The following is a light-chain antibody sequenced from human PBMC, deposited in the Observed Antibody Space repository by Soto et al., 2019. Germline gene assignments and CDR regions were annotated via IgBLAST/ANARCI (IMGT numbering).Light chain of an antibody. CDR3: AAWDDSLSVV. V-gene: IGLV1-44*01. Sequence: QSVLTQPPSASGTPGQRVTISCSGSSSNIGSNTVNWYQQLPGTAPKLLIYSNNQRPSRVPDRFSGSKSGTSASLAISGLQSEDEADYYCAAWDDSLSVVFGAETKLTVL. CDR2: SNN. J-gene: IGLJ2*01. CDR1: SSNIGSNT.